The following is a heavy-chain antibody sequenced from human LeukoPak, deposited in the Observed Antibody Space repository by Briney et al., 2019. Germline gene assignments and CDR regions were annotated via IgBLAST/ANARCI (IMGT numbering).Heavy chain of an antibody. Sequence: LSLTCTVSGYSISSGYYWGWIRQPPGKGLEWVGFIRSKAYGGTTEYAASVKGRFTISRDDSKSIAYLQMNSLKTEDTAVYYCTRALQRRYYYYMDVWGKGTTVTISS. CDR2: IRSKAYGGTT. CDR1: GYSISSGYY. D-gene: IGHD5-24*01. CDR3: TRALQRRYYYYMDV. V-gene: IGHV3-49*03. J-gene: IGHJ6*03.